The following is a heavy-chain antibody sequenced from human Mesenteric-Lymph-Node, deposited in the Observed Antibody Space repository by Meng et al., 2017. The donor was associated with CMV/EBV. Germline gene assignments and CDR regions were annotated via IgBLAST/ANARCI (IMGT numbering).Heavy chain of an antibody. Sequence: SVKVSCKASGGTFSSYAISWVRQAPGQGLEWMGGIIPIFGTANYAQKFQGRVTITTDESTSTAYMELSSLRSEDTAVYYCARSDRYYYDFWSSQPDSPGMDVWGQGTTVTVSS. J-gene: IGHJ6*02. CDR3: ARSDRYYYDFWSSQPDSPGMDV. D-gene: IGHD3-3*01. CDR2: IIPIFGTA. CDR1: GGTFSSYA. V-gene: IGHV1-69*05.